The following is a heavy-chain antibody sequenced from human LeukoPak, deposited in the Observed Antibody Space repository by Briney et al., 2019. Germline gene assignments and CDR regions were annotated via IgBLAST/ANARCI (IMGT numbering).Heavy chain of an antibody. CDR2: ISGSGGST. Sequence: GGSLRLSCAASGFTFSNYAMSWARQAPGKGLEWVSAISGSGGSTYYPDSVKGRFTISRDNSKNTLYLQMNSLRAEDTAVYYCAKETYYDSSGAPLFDYWGQGTLVTVSS. CDR3: AKETYYDSSGAPLFDY. J-gene: IGHJ4*02. V-gene: IGHV3-23*01. CDR1: GFTFSNYA. D-gene: IGHD3-22*01.